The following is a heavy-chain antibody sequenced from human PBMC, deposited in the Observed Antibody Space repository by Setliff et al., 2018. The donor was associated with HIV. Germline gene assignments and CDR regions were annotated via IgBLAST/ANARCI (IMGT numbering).Heavy chain of an antibody. D-gene: IGHD2-15*01. J-gene: IGHJ1*01. V-gene: IGHV4-34*01. CDR3: ARARRAGSGPKYFQH. Sequence: SETLSLTCAVYGRSFSGYYWNWIRQSPGKGLEWIGEINHSGSTNFNPSLRSRVTISLDTSKNQFSLRPSSVTAADTAVYYCARARRAGSGPKYFQHWGQGTLVTVS. CDR1: GRSFSGYY. CDR2: INHSGST.